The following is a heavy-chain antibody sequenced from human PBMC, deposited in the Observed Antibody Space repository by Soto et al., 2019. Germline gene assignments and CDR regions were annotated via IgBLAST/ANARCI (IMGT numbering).Heavy chain of an antibody. J-gene: IGHJ5*02. D-gene: IGHD6-13*01. CDR3: ARDRIAAAGGWFDP. CDR1: GGSISSYY. V-gene: IGHV4-59*01. Sequence: ETLSLTCTVSGGSISSYYWSWIRQPPGKGLEWIGYIYYSGSTNYNPSLKSRVTISVDTSKNQFSLKLSSVTAADTAVYYCARDRIAAAGGWFDPWGQGTMVTVSS. CDR2: IYYSGST.